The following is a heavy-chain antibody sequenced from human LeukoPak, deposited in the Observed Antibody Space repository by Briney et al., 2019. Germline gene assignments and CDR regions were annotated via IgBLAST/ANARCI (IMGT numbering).Heavy chain of an antibody. V-gene: IGHV1-2*02. CDR1: GYTFTGYY. D-gene: IGHD6-19*01. Sequence: ASVKVSCKASGYTFTGYYMHWVRQAPGQGLEWMGWINPNSGGTNYAQKFQGRVTMTRDTSISTAYMELSRLRSDDTAVYYCARERETSRYSSGLVRDYFDYWGQGTLVTVSS. CDR3: ARERETSRYSSGLVRDYFDY. CDR2: INPNSGGT. J-gene: IGHJ4*02.